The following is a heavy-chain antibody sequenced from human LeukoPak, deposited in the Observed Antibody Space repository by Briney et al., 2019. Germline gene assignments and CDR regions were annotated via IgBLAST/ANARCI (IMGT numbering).Heavy chain of an antibody. D-gene: IGHD3-22*01. Sequence: GASVKVSCKASGYTFTSYGISWVRQAPGQGLEWMGWISVYNGDTNYAQNFQGRVTMTTDKSTSTAYMELRSLRSDDTAVYYCARDPVHYYDSSGYWRYWGQGTLVTVSS. V-gene: IGHV1-18*01. CDR1: GYTFTSYG. J-gene: IGHJ4*02. CDR2: ISVYNGDT. CDR3: ARDPVHYYDSSGYWRY.